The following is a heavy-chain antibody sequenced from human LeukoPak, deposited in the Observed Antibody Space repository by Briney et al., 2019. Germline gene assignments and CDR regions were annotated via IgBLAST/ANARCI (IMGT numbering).Heavy chain of an antibody. J-gene: IGHJ4*02. V-gene: IGHV4-39*02. CDR3: ARDEGGQLNYFDY. CDR2: IYYSGST. D-gene: IGHD2-2*01. CDR1: GGSISTSSFY. Sequence: SETLSLTCTVSGGSISTSSFYWGWIRQPPGKGLEWIGSIYYSGSTQYNPSLKSRITISVDTSKSQFSLKLNSVTAADTAVYYCARDEGGQLNYFDYWGQGTLVTVSS.